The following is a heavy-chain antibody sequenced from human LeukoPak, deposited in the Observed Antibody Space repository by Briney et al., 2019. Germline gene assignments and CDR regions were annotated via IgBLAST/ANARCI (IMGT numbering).Heavy chain of an antibody. V-gene: IGHV3-9*01. D-gene: IGHD4-11*01. CDR1: GLTFDDYA. CDR2: ITWNSAKI. Sequence: GRSLRLSCAASGLTFDDYAMHWVRQAPGKGLEWVSGITWNSAKIGYADSVKGRSTISRDNAKNSLYLQMNSLSAEDTALYYCHATYSLFDYWGQGTPVTVSS. J-gene: IGHJ4*02. CDR3: HATYSLFDY.